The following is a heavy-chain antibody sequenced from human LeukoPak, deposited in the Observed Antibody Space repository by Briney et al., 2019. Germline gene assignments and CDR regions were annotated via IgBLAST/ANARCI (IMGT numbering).Heavy chain of an antibody. J-gene: IGHJ4*02. CDR3: ARGIAAAALFDY. CDR2: INHSGST. Sequence: PSETLSLTCTVSGGSISSYYWSWIRQPPGKGLEWIGEINHSGSTNYNPSLKSRVTISVDTSKNQFSLKLSSVTAADTAVYYCARGIAAAALFDYWGQGTLVTVSS. V-gene: IGHV4-34*01. CDR1: GGSISSYY. D-gene: IGHD6-13*01.